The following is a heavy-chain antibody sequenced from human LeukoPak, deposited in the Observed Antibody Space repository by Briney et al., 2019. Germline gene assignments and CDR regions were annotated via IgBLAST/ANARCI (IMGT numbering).Heavy chain of an antibody. V-gene: IGHV3-21*04. CDR1: GFIFRTYS. Sequence: GGSLRLSCAASGFIFRTYSMNWVRQAPGKGLEYVSSITSSGSITFSADSVKGRFTVSRDNAENSMFLQMNSLRVEDTAVYYCAKGLLETCSGATCYPLDSWGQGTLVTVSS. CDR2: ITSSGSIT. J-gene: IGHJ4*02. CDR3: AKGLLETCSGATCYPLDS. D-gene: IGHD2-15*01.